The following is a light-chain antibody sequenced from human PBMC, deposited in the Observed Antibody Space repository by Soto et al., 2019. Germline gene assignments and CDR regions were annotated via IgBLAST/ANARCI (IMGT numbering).Light chain of an antibody. Sequence: QSALTQPASVSGSPGQSITISCTGTSSDVGSFDLVSWYQQYPGKAPKLIIYEDSPRPSGVSTRFSGSKSDNTASLTISWLQAEDEADYYCCSFTGFSTYVFGSGTKLTVL. V-gene: IGLV2-23*01. CDR3: CSFTGFSTYV. J-gene: IGLJ1*01. CDR2: EDS. CDR1: SSDVGSFDL.